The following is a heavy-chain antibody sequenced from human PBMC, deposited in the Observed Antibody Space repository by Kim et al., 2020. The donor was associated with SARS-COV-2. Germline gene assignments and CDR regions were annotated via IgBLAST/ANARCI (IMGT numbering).Heavy chain of an antibody. D-gene: IGHD3-9*01. CDR2: IRASGYDT. J-gene: IGHJ4*02. CDR1: GLIFSSYT. V-gene: IGHV3-23*01. Sequence: GGSLRLSCAASGLIFSSYTISWVRQASGKGLEWVSSIRASGYDTFYADSVKGRFTISRDNSKNTLYLQMNSLRVEDTAVYYCARVPTYYNILGGSPLDYWGQGTLVTVSS. CDR3: ARVPTYYNILGGSPLDY.